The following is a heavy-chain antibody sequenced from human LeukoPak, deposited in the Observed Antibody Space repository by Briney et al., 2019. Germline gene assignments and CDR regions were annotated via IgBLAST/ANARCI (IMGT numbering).Heavy chain of an antibody. Sequence: GASVKVSCKASGYTFTGYYMHWVRQAPGQGLEWMGWITPNTGGTNYAQNFQGRVTMTRDTSISTAYMELSRLSSDDTAVYYCARDLKMAYSSGRYSWGTGSSNDFWGQGTLVTVSS. V-gene: IGHV1-2*02. CDR3: ARDLKMAYSSGRYSWGTGSSNDF. D-gene: IGHD6-19*01. J-gene: IGHJ4*02. CDR1: GYTFTGYY. CDR2: ITPNTGGT.